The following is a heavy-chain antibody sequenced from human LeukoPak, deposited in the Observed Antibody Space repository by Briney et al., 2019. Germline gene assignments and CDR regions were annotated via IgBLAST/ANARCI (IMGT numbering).Heavy chain of an antibody. CDR2: ISTSSSNR. CDR1: GFTFSTYN. Sequence: GGCLRLSCAASGFTFSTYNMNWVRQAPGKGLEWVSYISTSSSNRYYADSVKGRFTISRDNSKNSLYLQMNSLRDEDTAVYYCASWFYTRDREDAFDIWGQGTMVTLSS. V-gene: IGHV3-48*02. D-gene: IGHD2-15*01. J-gene: IGHJ3*02. CDR3: ASWFYTRDREDAFDI.